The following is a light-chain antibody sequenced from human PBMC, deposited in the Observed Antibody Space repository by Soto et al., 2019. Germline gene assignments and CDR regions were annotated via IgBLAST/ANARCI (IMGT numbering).Light chain of an antibody. CDR1: QSVSSN. CDR2: GAS. V-gene: IGKV3-15*01. Sequence: EIVMTQSPATLSVSPGERATLSCRASQSVSSNLAWYQQKPGQAPRLLIYGASNRATGIPARFSGSGYGTEFTLTISSLQSEDFAVYYCQQYNNWPRTFGGGTKAEIK. CDR3: QQYNNWPRT. J-gene: IGKJ4*01.